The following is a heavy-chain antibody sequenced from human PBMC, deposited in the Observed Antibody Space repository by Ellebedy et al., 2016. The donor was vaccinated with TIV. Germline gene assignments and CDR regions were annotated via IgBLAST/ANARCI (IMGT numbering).Heavy chain of an antibody. CDR2: ISSSSSYI. CDR1: GFTFSSYS. D-gene: IGHD3-22*01. Sequence: GGSLRLSCVASGFTFSSYSMNWVRQAPGKGLEWVSSISSSSSYIYYADSVKGRFTISRDNAKNSLYLQMNSLRAEDTAVYYCARGRDYYDSSGLPLGYFDLWGRGTLVTVSS. V-gene: IGHV3-21*01. CDR3: ARGRDYYDSSGLPLGYFDL. J-gene: IGHJ2*01.